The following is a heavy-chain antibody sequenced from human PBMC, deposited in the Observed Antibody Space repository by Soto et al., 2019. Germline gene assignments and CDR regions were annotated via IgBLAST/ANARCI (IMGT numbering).Heavy chain of an antibody. J-gene: IGHJ5*02. V-gene: IGHV1-18*01. CDR2: ISLYSDGT. CDR3: ARVVPGAEAWFGP. Sequence: ASVKVSCKASGYTFSIYGITWVRQAPGQPLEWLGWISLYSDGTNYAQKFQGRVSMTTDTSTTTAYMELRSLRSDDTAVYYCARVVPGAEAWFGPWGQGTLVTVSS. CDR1: GYTFSIYG. D-gene: IGHD2-2*01.